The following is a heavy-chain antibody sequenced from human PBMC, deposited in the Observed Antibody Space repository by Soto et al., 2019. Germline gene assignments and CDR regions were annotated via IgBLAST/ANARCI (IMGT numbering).Heavy chain of an antibody. CDR2: IDWDDDK. V-gene: IGHV2-70*11. Sequence: SGPTLVNPTQTLTLTCTFSGFSLSTSGMCVSWIRQPPGKALEWLARIDWDDDKYYSTSLKTRLTISKDTSKNQVVLTMTNMDPVDTATYYCARIRVPTTVTERRYYFDYWGQGTLVTVSS. CDR1: GFSLSTSGMC. J-gene: IGHJ4*02. CDR3: ARIRVPTTVTERRYYFDY. D-gene: IGHD4-17*01.